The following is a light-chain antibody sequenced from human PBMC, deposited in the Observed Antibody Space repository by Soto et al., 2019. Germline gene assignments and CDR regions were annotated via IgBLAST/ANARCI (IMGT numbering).Light chain of an antibody. CDR2: GAS. V-gene: IGKV3-15*01. CDR1: QSISRN. CDR3: HQYENWPKT. Sequence: EIGMTQSPPTLYGSPGERATLSWRASQSISRNLAWFQQKPGQAPSLLIFGASTRAAGIPARFSGSGSGTEFTLTISGLQPEDFAVYFCHQYENWPKTFGQGTKVDIK. J-gene: IGKJ1*01.